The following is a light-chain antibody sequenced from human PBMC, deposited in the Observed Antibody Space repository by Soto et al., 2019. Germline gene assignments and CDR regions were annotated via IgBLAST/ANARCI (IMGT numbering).Light chain of an antibody. Sequence: NFMLTQPHSVSESPGKTVTISCTRSSGNIASNYVQWYQQRPGSAPTTVIYEDNLRPSGVPDRFSGSIDRPSNSASLTISGLKTEDEADYFCQSYGSGIQGVFGGGTKLTVL. J-gene: IGLJ3*02. CDR1: SGNIASNY. V-gene: IGLV6-57*04. CDR3: QSYGSGIQGV. CDR2: EDN.